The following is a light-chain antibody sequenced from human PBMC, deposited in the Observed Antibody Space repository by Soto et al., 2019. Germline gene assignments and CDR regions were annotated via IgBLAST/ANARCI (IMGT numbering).Light chain of an antibody. Sequence: DIQMTQSPSTVSGSVGDRVTITCLASHTISSWLAWYQQNPGKAPMLLIYTASTLKSGVPSRFSGSGSGTEFTLTISSLQPDDFATYYCQHYNSYSEAFGQGTKVDI. V-gene: IGKV1-5*03. J-gene: IGKJ1*01. CDR2: TAS. CDR1: HTISSW. CDR3: QHYNSYSEA.